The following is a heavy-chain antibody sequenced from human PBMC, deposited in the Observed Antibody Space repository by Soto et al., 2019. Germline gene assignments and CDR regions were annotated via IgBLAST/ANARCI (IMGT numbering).Heavy chain of an antibody. CDR3: ARDVYYGGNSDY. V-gene: IGHV3-7*04. CDR2: IKQDGSEK. Sequence: GGSLNLSCAPSGFTLSSYWMSWVRQAPGKGLEWVANIKQDGSEKYYVDSVKGRFTISRDNAKNSLYLQMNSLRAEDTAVYYCARDVYYGGNSDYWGQGTLVTVS. D-gene: IGHD4-17*01. J-gene: IGHJ4*02. CDR1: GFTLSSYW.